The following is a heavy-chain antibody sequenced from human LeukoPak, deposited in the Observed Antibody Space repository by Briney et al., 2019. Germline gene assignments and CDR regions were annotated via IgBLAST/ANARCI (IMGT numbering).Heavy chain of an antibody. J-gene: IGHJ4*02. V-gene: IGHV3-23*01. Sequence: GGSLRLSCAASGFTFSSYAMSWVRQAPGKGLGWVSAISASGGSTFYADSVKGRFTISRDSSKKTLYLQMNRLRAEDTAIYYCAKGALPLGNCSCGTCYSSDSWGPGTLVTVSS. CDR1: GFTFSSYA. CDR3: AKGALPLGNCSCGTCYSSDS. CDR2: ISASGGST. D-gene: IGHD2-15*01.